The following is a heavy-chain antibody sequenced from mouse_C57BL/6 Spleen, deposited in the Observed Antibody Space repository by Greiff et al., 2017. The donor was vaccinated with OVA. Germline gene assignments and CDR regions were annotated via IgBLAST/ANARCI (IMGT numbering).Heavy chain of an antibody. D-gene: IGHD1-1*01. CDR3: ARGDYYGSAYFDY. J-gene: IGHJ2*01. Sequence: DVKLVESGGGLVQPGGSLSLSCAASGFTFTDYYMSWVRQPPGKALEWLGFIRNKANGYTTEYSASVKGRFTISRDNSQSILYLQMNALRAEDSATYYCARGDYYGSAYFDYWGQGTTLTVSS. CDR1: GFTFTDYY. CDR2: IRNKANGYTT. V-gene: IGHV7-3*01.